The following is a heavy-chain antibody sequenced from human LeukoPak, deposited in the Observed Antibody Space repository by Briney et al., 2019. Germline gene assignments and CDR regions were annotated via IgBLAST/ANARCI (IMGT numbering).Heavy chain of an antibody. D-gene: IGHD6-19*01. CDR1: GGSISSYY. Sequence: SETLSLTCTVSGGSISSYYWSWIRQPPGKGLEWIGYIYYSESTNYNPSLKSRVTISVDTSKNQFSLKLSSVTAADTAVHYCAREGDPGIAVAAHVGSYFDYWGQGTLVAVSS. J-gene: IGHJ4*02. CDR2: IYYSEST. CDR3: AREGDPGIAVAAHVGSYFDY. V-gene: IGHV4-59*01.